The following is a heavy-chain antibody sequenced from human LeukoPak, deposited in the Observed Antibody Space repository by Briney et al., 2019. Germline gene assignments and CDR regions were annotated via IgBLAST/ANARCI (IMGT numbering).Heavy chain of an antibody. J-gene: IGHJ4*02. Sequence: SETLSLTCTVSGGSINSYYWSWIRQPAGKGLEWIGRIYSSGSTNYNPSLKSRVSMSVDTSKNQFSLKLTSVTAADTSVYYCARGGKATVVTMWGQGILVTVSS. V-gene: IGHV4-4*07. D-gene: IGHD4-23*01. CDR1: GGSINSYY. CDR3: ARGGKATVVTM. CDR2: IYSSGST.